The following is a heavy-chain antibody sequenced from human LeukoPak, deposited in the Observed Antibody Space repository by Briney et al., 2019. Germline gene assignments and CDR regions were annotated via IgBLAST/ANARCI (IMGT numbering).Heavy chain of an antibody. J-gene: IGHJ4*02. V-gene: IGHV1-18*01. D-gene: IGHD1-26*01. CDR1: GYTFTSYG. CDR2: ISAYNGNT. CDR3: ARVVGATDPPYYFDY. Sequence: ASVKVSCKASGYTFTSYGISWVRQAPGQGLEWMGWISAYNGNTNCAQKLQGRVTMTTDTSTSTAYMELRSLRSDDTAVYYCARVVGATDPPYYFDYWGQGTLVTVSS.